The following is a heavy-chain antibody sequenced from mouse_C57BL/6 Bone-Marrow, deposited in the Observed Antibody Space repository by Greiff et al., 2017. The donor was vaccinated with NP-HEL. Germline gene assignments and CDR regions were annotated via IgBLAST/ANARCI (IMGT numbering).Heavy chain of an antibody. CDR1: GYTFTDYY. J-gene: IGHJ3*01. D-gene: IGHD2-5*01. CDR3: ARCSNYAWFAY. CDR2: INPYNGGT. V-gene: IGHV1-19*01. Sequence: EVKLQESGPVLVKPGASVKMSCKASGYTFTDYYMNWVKQSHGKSLEWIGVINPYNGGTSYNQKFKGKATLTVDKSSSTAYMELNSLTSEDSAVYDCARCSNYAWFAYWGQGTLVTVSA.